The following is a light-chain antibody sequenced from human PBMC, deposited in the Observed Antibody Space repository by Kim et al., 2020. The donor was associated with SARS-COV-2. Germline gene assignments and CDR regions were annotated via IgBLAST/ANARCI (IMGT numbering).Light chain of an antibody. Sequence: APGKTARITCGGNNIGGKSVPWYQQKPGQAPVLVIYYDSDRPSGIPERFSGSNSGNTATLTISRVEAGDEADYYCQVWDSSSDHWVFGGGTQLTVL. CDR1: NIGGKS. CDR3: QVWDSSSDHWV. CDR2: YDS. J-gene: IGLJ3*02. V-gene: IGLV3-21*04.